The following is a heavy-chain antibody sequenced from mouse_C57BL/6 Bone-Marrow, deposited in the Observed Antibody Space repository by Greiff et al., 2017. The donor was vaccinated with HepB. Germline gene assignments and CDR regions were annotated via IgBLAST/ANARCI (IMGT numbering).Heavy chain of an antibody. D-gene: IGHD4-1*01. CDR2: IHPNSGST. V-gene: IGHV1-64*01. Sequence: QVQLQQSGAELVKPGASVKLSCKASGYTFTSYWMHWVKQRPGQGLEWIGMIHPNSGSTNYNEKFKSKATLTVDKSSSTAYMQLSSLTSEDSAVYYCASGVLPSNWDEHWYFDVWGTGTTVTVSS. CDR1: GYTFTSYW. J-gene: IGHJ1*03. CDR3: ASGVLPSNWDEHWYFDV.